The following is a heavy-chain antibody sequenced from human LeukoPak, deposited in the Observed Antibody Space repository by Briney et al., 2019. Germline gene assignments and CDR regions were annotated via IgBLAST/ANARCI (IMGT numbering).Heavy chain of an antibody. CDR2: FYYSGST. V-gene: IGHV4-39*01. D-gene: IGHD2-2*01. J-gene: IGHJ4*02. CDR3: ARQGTSDTSHFDY. Sequence: SQTLSLTCTVSGGSISSGTYYWAWICQPPGRGLEWIGSFYYSGSTYYNPSLKSRVTISVDTSKNQFSLKLSSVTAADTAIYYCARQGTSDTSHFDYWGQGTLVTVSS. CDR1: GGSISSGTYY.